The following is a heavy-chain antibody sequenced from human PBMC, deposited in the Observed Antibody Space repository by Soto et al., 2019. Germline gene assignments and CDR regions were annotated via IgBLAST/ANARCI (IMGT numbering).Heavy chain of an antibody. V-gene: IGHV4-31*03. Sequence: QVQLQESGPGLVKPSQTLSLTCTVSGGSISSGGYYWSWIRQHPGKGLEWIGYIYYSGSTYYNPPPKAGFTISVDTSKTHFPLKLSSVTAGDTAVFYCARAPLPWGQGTLVTFSS. J-gene: IGHJ4*02. CDR3: ARAPLP. CDR1: GGSISSGGYY. CDR2: IYYSGST.